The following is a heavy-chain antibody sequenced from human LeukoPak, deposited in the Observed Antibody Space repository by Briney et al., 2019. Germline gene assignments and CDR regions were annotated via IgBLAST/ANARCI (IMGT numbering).Heavy chain of an antibody. CDR3: ARGLGEDDILTEDYFDY. V-gene: IGHV4-30-2*01. J-gene: IGHJ4*02. CDR2: IYHSGST. D-gene: IGHD3-9*01. Sequence: SETLSLTCAVSGGSISSGGYSWSWIRQPPGKGLEWIGYIYHSGSTYYNPSLKSRVTISVDRSKNQFSLKLSSVTAADTAVYYCARGLGEDDILTEDYFDYWGQGTLVTVSS. CDR1: GGSISSGGYS.